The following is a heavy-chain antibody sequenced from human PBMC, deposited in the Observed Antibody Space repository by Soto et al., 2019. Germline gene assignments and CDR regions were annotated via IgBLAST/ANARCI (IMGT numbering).Heavy chain of an antibody. J-gene: IGHJ2*01. D-gene: IGHD2-2*01. V-gene: IGHV4-34*01. CDR1: GGSFSGYY. CDR3: ASPGYCSSTSCRYGSGRGWYFDL. Sequence: QVQLQQWGAGLLKPSETLSLTCAVYGGSFSGYYWSWIRQPPGKGLEWIGEINHSGSTNYNPSLKSRVTLSVDTSKSQFSLKLSSVTAADTAVYYCASPGYCSSTSCRYGSGRGWYFDLWGRGTLVTVSS. CDR2: INHSGST.